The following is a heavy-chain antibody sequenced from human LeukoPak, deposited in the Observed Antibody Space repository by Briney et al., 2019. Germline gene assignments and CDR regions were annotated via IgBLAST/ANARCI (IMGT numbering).Heavy chain of an antibody. CDR2: IYSNGVT. Sequence: GGSLRLSCAASGFTVSTNYINWVRQAPGKGLEWVSVIYSNGVTYHADSVKGRFTISRDNSQNTVFLQMKSLRADDSAIYYCARSKEPAALLDYWGRETLVTVTS. V-gene: IGHV3-53*01. CDR1: GFTVSTNY. D-gene: IGHD2-2*01. J-gene: IGHJ4*02. CDR3: ARSKEPAALLDY.